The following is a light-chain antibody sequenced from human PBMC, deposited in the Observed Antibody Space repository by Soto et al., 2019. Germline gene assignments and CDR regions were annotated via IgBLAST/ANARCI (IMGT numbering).Light chain of an antibody. Sequence: EMLMTQSPATLSVSPGERATLSCRASQGVGTNLAWYQQKPGQAPRLLIYGASTRATGIPARFSGSGSGTEFTRTISGLQSEDFAVYYCQQYDAWPPGTFGQGTKVEIK. V-gene: IGKV3-15*01. CDR3: QQYDAWPPGT. CDR2: GAS. J-gene: IGKJ1*01. CDR1: QGVGTN.